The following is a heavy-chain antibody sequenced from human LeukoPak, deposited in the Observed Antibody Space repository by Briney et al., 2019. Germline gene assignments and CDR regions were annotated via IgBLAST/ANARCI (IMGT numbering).Heavy chain of an antibody. Sequence: GGSLRLSCAASGFSFSNYAMSWVRQAPGKGLEWVSAISGRGANTYYADSVKGRFTISRDNSKNTLYLQMNSLRAEDTAVYYCARDEGYGDYYYYYMDVWGKGTTVTVSS. CDR3: ARDEGYGDYYYYYMDV. CDR1: GFSFSNYA. CDR2: ISGRGANT. D-gene: IGHD4-17*01. J-gene: IGHJ6*03. V-gene: IGHV3-23*01.